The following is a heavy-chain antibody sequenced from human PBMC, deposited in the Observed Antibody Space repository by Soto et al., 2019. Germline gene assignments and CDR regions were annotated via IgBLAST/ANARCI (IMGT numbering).Heavy chain of an antibody. CDR3: ARDATRPKVPNMYGMDV. J-gene: IGHJ6*02. V-gene: IGHV3-7*01. CDR1: GFTFSSYW. D-gene: IGHD2-2*01. CDR2: IKQDGCEK. Sequence: GGSLRLSCAASGFTFSSYWRSWVLQAPGKGLEWVANIKQDGCEKYYVDSVKGRFTISRDNAKNSLYLQMNSVRGEDTALYYWARDATRPKVPNMYGMDVWGQGTTVTVSS.